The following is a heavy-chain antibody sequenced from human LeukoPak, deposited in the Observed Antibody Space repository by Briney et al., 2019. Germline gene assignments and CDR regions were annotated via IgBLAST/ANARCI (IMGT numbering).Heavy chain of an antibody. CDR2: IYHCGST. CDR3: ASPGDLDAFDI. J-gene: IGHJ3*02. Sequence: SETLSLTCAVSGYSISSGYYWGWIRQPPGKGLEWIGSIYHCGSTYYNPSLKSRVTISVDTSKNQFSLKLSSVTAADTAVYYCASPGDLDAFDIWGQGTMVTVSS. D-gene: IGHD3-16*01. V-gene: IGHV4-38-2*01. CDR1: GYSISSGYY.